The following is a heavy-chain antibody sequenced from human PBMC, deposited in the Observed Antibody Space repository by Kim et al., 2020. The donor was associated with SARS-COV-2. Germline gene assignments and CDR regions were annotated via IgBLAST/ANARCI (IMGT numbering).Heavy chain of an antibody. V-gene: IGHV4-59*13. Sequence: SETLSLTCTVSGGSISSYYWSWIRQPPGKGLEWIGYIYYSGSTNYNPSLKSRVTISVDTSKNQFSLKLSSVTAADTAVYYCARTDHSGGRSGHWYFDLWGRGTLVTVSS. J-gene: IGHJ2*01. D-gene: IGHD3-3*01. CDR3: ARTDHSGGRSGHWYFDL. CDR2: IYYSGST. CDR1: GGSISSYY.